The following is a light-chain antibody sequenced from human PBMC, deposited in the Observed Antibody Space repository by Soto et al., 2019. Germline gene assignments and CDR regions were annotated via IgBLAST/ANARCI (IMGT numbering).Light chain of an antibody. CDR2: WAS. J-gene: IGKJ2*01. Sequence: DIVMTQSPDSLAVSLGERATINCKSSQSVLYSSNNKNYLAWYQQRPGQPPKLLIYWASTRESGVPDRFSGNGVGKSFTLTLHRPEAESGGIFYCQQYESTPPTFGQGTKLEIK. CDR1: QSVLYSSNNKNY. CDR3: QQYESTPPT. V-gene: IGKV4-1*01.